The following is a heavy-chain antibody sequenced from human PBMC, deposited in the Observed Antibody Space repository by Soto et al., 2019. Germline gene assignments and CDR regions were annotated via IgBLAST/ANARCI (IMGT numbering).Heavy chain of an antibody. J-gene: IGHJ6*02. V-gene: IGHV1-18*01. Sequence: QVQLVQSGAEVKKPGASVKVSCKASGYTFSSYGINWVRQAPGQGLEWLGWVSPYDGYTNYAQILQGRVSMITDTSTKTAYMEVRSLRSDDTAVYYCARGGYYDSSGSRNYFYYGMNVWGQGTTVTVSS. CDR3: ARGGYYDSSGSRNYFYYGMNV. CDR2: VSPYDGYT. CDR1: GYTFSSYG. D-gene: IGHD3-22*01.